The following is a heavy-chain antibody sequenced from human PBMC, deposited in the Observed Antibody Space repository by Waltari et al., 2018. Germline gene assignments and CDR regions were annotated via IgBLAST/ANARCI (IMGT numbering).Heavy chain of an antibody. CDR3: ARTEPGGLFNS. CDR1: ADCVSRNSAP. CDR2: TYYRSKWYN. D-gene: IGHD3-16*01. J-gene: IGHJ4*02. Sequence: QVQLQQSGQGRVKPSQPHSHTCAISADCVSRNSAPWNRHRQSPSRGLKWLGRTYYRSKWYNDYAVSVKSRRTINPDTSRNQFSLQLNSVTPEDTAVYYCARTEPGGLFNSWGQGTLVTVSS. V-gene: IGHV6-1*01.